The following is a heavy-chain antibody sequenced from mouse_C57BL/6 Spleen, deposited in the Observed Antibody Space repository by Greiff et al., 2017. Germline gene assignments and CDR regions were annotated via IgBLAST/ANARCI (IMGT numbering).Heavy chain of an antibody. V-gene: IGHV1-81*01. CDR3: ARSGLDYYGSRNYFDY. D-gene: IGHD1-1*01. CDR2: IYPRSGNT. Sequence: VQLQQSGAELARPGASVKLSSKASGYTFTSYGISWVKQRTGQGLEWIGEIYPRSGNTYYNEKFKGKATLTADKSSSTAYMELRSLTSEDSAVYFCARSGLDYYGSRNYFDYWGQGTTLTVSS. CDR1: GYTFTSYG. J-gene: IGHJ2*01.